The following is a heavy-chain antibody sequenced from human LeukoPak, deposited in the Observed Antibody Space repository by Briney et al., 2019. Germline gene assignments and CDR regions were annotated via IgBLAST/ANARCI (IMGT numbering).Heavy chain of an antibody. Sequence: QSGGSLRLSCAASGFTFSTYWIYWVRQAPGKGLEWVSHINNDGSNTNYADSVKGRFTISRDNGRNTVYLQMRSLRAEDTAVYFCARLWYSSSYHYHFYMDVWGKGTTVTVSS. CDR1: GFTFSTYW. D-gene: IGHD2-2*01. V-gene: IGHV3-74*01. CDR2: INNDGSNT. J-gene: IGHJ6*03. CDR3: ARLWYSSSYHYHFYMDV.